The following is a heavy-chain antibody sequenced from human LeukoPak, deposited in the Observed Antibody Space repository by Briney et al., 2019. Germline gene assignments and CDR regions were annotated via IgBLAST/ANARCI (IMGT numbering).Heavy chain of an antibody. CDR3: ARWEESDAFDI. CDR2: INPSGIT. Sequence: SETLSLTCAVYGGYYWSWIRQPPGKGLEWIGEINPSGITNYNPSLKSRVTISVDTSKNQFSLKLSSVTAADTAVYYCARWEESDAFDIWGQGTMVTVSS. CDR1: GGYY. V-gene: IGHV4-34*01. J-gene: IGHJ3*02. D-gene: IGHD1-26*01.